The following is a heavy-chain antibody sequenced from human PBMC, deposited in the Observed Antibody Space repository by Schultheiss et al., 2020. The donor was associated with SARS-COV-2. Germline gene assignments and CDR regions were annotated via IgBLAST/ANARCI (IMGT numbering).Heavy chain of an antibody. D-gene: IGHD3-3*01. CDR2: ISYDGSNK. CDR1: GFTVSNNY. J-gene: IGHJ4*02. CDR3: ARSHPFITGEYDFWSGYFADSENYFDY. V-gene: IGHV3-30*03. Sequence: GGSLRLSCAASGFTVSNNYMSWVRQAPGKGLEWVAVISYDGSNKYYADSVKGRFTISRDNSKNTLYLQMNSLRAEDTAVYYCARSHPFITGEYDFWSGYFADSENYFDYWGQGTLVTVSS.